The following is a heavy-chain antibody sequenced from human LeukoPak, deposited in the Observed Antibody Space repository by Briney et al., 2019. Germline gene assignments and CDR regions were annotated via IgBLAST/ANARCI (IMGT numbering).Heavy chain of an antibody. CDR3: ARESWYNSLLGSTYYYYMDV. V-gene: IGHV1-18*01. J-gene: IGHJ6*03. CDR1: GYTFTSYG. CDR2: ISAYNGNT. Sequence: GASVKVSCKASGYTFTSYGISWVRQAPGQGLEWMGWISAYNGNTNYAQKLQGRVTMTTDTSTSTAYMELRSLRSDDTAVYYCARESWYNSLLGSTYYYYMDVWGKGTTVTVSS. D-gene: IGHD1-1*01.